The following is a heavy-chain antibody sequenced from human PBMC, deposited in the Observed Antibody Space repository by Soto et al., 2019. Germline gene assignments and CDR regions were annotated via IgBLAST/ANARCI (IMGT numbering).Heavy chain of an antibody. CDR3: ARDRVYFDY. J-gene: IGHJ4*02. V-gene: IGHV3-48*03. Sequence: EVQLVESGGGLVQPGGSLRLSCAASGFTFSSYEMNWVRQAPGKGLEWVSYISSSGSTIYYADSVKGRFTISRDNAKNSLYLQMSSLRAEDTAVYYCARDRVYFDYWGQGTLVTVSS. CDR1: GFTFSSYE. CDR2: ISSSGSTI.